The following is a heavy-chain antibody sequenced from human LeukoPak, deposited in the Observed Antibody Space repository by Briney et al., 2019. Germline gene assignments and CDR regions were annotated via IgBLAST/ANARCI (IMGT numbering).Heavy chain of an antibody. J-gene: IGHJ5*02. CDR2: INPSGGST. V-gene: IGHV1-46*01. CDR1: GYTFTSYY. CDR3: ARDGIAAAGTRWFDP. D-gene: IGHD6-13*01. Sequence: ASVKVSCKASGYTFTSYYMHWVRQAPGQGLEWMGLINPSGGSTNYAQKFQGRVTITADKSTSTAYMELSSLRSEDTAVYYCARDGIAAAGTRWFDPWGQGTLVTVSS.